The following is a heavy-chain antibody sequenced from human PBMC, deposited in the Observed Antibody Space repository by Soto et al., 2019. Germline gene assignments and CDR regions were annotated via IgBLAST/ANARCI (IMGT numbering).Heavy chain of an antibody. CDR3: ARDASDSGSYYYYYGMDV. V-gene: IGHV3-21*01. CDR2: ISSSSSYI. D-gene: IGHD1-26*01. J-gene: IGHJ6*02. Sequence: PGGSLRLSCAASGFTFSSYSMNWVRQAPGKGLEWVSSISSSSSYIYYADSVKGRFTISRDNAKNSLYLQMNSLRAEDTAVYYCARDASDSGSYYYYYGMDVWGQGTTVTVSS. CDR1: GFTFSSYS.